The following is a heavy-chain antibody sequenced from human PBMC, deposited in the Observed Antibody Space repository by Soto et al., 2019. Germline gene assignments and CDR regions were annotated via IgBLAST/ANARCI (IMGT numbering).Heavy chain of an antibody. CDR1: GFTVSNNY. CDR3: GTRGGGGGY. V-gene: IGHV3-53*01. D-gene: IGHD3-10*01. Sequence: EVQLVESGGGLIQPGGSLRLSCAVSGFTVSNNYMSWVRQAPGKGLEGVSVIYSGGYTAYGDSVKGRFTISRDNSKNKLCLQRSSGGAAGAAAYFGGTRGGGGGYWGQGTLVTVSS. CDR2: IYSGGYT. J-gene: IGHJ4*02.